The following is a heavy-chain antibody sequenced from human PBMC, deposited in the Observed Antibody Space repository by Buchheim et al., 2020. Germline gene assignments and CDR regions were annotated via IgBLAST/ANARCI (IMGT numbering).Heavy chain of an antibody. CDR3: ARSDCRGGRCYRVDP. CDR2: IYYSGST. Sequence: QLQLQESGPGLVKPSQTLSLTCTVSGGSISSSGYYWGWIRQPPGKGLEWIGYIYYSGSTYYNPSLKSRVTISLDTSKTQFSLKLSAVTAAYTALYYCARSDCRGGRCYRVDPWGQGTL. J-gene: IGHJ5*02. V-gene: IGHV4-31*03. CDR1: GGSISSSGYY. D-gene: IGHD2-15*01.